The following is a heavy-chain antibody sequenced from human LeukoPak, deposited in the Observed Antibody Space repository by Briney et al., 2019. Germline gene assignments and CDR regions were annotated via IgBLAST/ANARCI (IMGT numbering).Heavy chain of an antibody. J-gene: IGHJ6*03. CDR2: INHSGST. Sequence: SETLSLTCAVYGGSFSGYYRSWIRQPRGKGLEWIGEINHSGSTNYNPSLKSRVTISVDTSKDQFSLKLSSVTAADTAVYYCAREGYYYYYMDVWGKGTTVTVSS. V-gene: IGHV4-34*01. CDR3: AREGYYYYYMDV. CDR1: GGSFSGYY.